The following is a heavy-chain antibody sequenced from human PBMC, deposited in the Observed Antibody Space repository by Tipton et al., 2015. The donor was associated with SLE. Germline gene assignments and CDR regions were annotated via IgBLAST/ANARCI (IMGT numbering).Heavy chain of an antibody. CDR1: GGSFSGYY. Sequence: LRLSCAVYGGSFSGYYWSWIRQPPGKGLEWIGEINHSGSTNYNPSLKSRVTISVDTSKNQFSLKLSSVTAADTAVYYCAKDQSRAVARGYFDYWGQGTLVTVSS. CDR2: INHSGST. V-gene: IGHV4-34*01. D-gene: IGHD6-19*01. J-gene: IGHJ4*02. CDR3: AKDQSRAVARGYFDY.